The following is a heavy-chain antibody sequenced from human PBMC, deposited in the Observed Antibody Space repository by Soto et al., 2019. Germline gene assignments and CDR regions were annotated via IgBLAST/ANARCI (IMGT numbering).Heavy chain of an antibody. CDR1: GGSITSGGYY. D-gene: IGHD6-19*01. Sequence: PSETLSLTCIVSGGSITSGGYYWSWIRQHPGKGLEWIGYIYYSGFTYYNPSLKSRVTISVDTSKNQFSLKLSSVTAADTAVYYCARDFTDSSGPTLGMGVWGQGTTVTVSS. CDR3: ARDFTDSSGPTLGMGV. V-gene: IGHV4-31*03. CDR2: IYYSGFT. J-gene: IGHJ6*02.